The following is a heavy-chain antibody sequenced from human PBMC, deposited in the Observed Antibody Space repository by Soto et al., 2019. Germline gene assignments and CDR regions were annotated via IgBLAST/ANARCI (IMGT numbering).Heavy chain of an antibody. D-gene: IGHD2-15*01. Sequence: QVQLVQSGAEVTKPGASVKVSCKASGYIFTSYHIHWVRQAPGQGLEWMGIINPSGGSTAYAQKFQGRVTMARDTSTSTVYMELSSLRSEDTAVYYCARDPCSGGSCYNWFDPWGQGTLVTVSS. CDR1: GYIFTSYH. V-gene: IGHV1-46*01. CDR3: ARDPCSGGSCYNWFDP. CDR2: INPSGGST. J-gene: IGHJ5*02.